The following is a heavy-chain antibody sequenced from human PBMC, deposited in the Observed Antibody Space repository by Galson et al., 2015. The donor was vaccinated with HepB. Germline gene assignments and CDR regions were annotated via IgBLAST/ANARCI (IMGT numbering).Heavy chain of an antibody. J-gene: IGHJ4*02. CDR1: GFTFSSYG. Sequence: SLRLSCAASGFTFSSYGMHWVRQAPGKGLEWVAVISYDGSNKYYADSVKGRFTISRDNSKNTLYLQMNSLRAEDTAVYYCAKIGGSYALVDYWGQGTLVTVSS. D-gene: IGHD1-26*01. CDR2: ISYDGSNK. V-gene: IGHV3-30*18. CDR3: AKIGGSYALVDY.